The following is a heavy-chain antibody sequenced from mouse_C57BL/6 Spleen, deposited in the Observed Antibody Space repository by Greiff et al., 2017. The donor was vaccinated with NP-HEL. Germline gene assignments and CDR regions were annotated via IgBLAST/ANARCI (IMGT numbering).Heavy chain of an antibody. CDR3: ASLLSDWDKGY. D-gene: IGHD4-1*01. Sequence: VKLMESGAELARPGASVKLSCKASGYTFTSYGISWVKQRTGQGLEWIGEIYPRSGNTYYNEKFKGKATLTADKSSSTAYMELRSLTSEDSAVYFCASLLSDWDKGYWGQGTTLTVSS. V-gene: IGHV1-81*01. CDR2: IYPRSGNT. J-gene: IGHJ2*01. CDR1: GYTFTSYG.